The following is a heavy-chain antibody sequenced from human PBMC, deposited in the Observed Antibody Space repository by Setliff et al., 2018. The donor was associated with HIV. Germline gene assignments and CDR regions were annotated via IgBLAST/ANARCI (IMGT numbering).Heavy chain of an antibody. CDR2: INTNTGNP. Sequence: ASVKVSCQASGYSLTSYSINWVRQAPGQGLEWMGYINTNTGNPTYAQGFTGRFVFSVDTPVSTAYLQIFSLKAEDTAVYYCTRDHTPPPNYDFWSGQIDLRNIFYYMDVWGTGSPVTVSS. CDR3: TRDHTPPPNYDFWSGQIDLRNIFYYMDV. D-gene: IGHD3-3*01. V-gene: IGHV7-4-1*01. CDR1: GYSLTSYS. J-gene: IGHJ6*03.